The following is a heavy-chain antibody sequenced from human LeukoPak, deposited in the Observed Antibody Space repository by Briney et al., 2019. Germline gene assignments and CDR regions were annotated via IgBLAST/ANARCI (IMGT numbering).Heavy chain of an antibody. V-gene: IGHV1-69*10. Sequence: SVNVSCKASGGTFNSYAISWVRQAPGQGLEWMGRIIPIFGIANYAQKFQGRVTITADKSTSTAYMELSSLRSEDTAVYYCARDYYDKRIYYYYGMDVWGQGTTVTVSS. D-gene: IGHD3-22*01. J-gene: IGHJ6*02. CDR3: ARDYYDKRIYYYYGMDV. CDR1: GGTFNSYA. CDR2: IIPIFGIA.